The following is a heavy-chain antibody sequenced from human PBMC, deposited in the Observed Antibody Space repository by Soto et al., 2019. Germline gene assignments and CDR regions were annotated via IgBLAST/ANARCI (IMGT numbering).Heavy chain of an antibody. J-gene: IGHJ4*02. CDR2: IYYSGST. V-gene: IGHV4-59*01. Sequence: PSETLSLTCTVSGGSISSYYWSWIRQPPGKGLEWIGYIYYSGSTNYNPSLKSRVTISVDTSKNQFSLKLSSVTAADTAVYYCARGNDYGDYYFDHWGQGTLVTVSS. CDR3: ARGNDYGDYYFDH. D-gene: IGHD4-17*01. CDR1: GGSISSYY.